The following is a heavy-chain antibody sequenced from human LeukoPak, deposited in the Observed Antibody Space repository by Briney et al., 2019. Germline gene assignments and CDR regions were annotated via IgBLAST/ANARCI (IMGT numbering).Heavy chain of an antibody. Sequence: ASVKVSCKASGYTFTSYGISWVRQAPGQGLEWMGWISAYNGNPNYAQKLQGRVTMTTDTSTSTAYMELRSLRSDDTAVYYCARPRSSSWYGGGDAFDIWGQGTMVTVSS. J-gene: IGHJ3*02. V-gene: IGHV1-18*01. CDR3: ARPRSSSWYGGGDAFDI. CDR1: GYTFTSYG. CDR2: ISAYNGNP. D-gene: IGHD6-13*01.